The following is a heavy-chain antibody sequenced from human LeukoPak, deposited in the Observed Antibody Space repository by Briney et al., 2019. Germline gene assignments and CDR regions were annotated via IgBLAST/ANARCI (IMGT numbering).Heavy chain of an antibody. CDR2: FDPEDGET. V-gene: IGHV1-24*01. CDR1: GYTLTELS. Sequence: ASVKVSCKVSGYTLTELSMHWVRQAPGKGLEWMGGFDPEDGETIYAQKFQGRVTMTEDTSTDTAYMELSSLRSEDTAVYYCATCERYHYHILTGYGWFDPWGQGTLVTVSS. D-gene: IGHD3-9*01. J-gene: IGHJ5*02. CDR3: ATCERYHYHILTGYGWFDP.